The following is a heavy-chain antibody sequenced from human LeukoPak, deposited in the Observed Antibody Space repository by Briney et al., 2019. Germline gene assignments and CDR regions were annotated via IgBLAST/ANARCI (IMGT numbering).Heavy chain of an antibody. CDR1: GFTFSNSA. J-gene: IGHJ4*01. CDR2: LSGSGITT. CDR3: AKGIYSSGWSYFDY. Sequence: PGGSLRRSCAASGFTFSNSAMSWVRQAPGKGLEWGSTLSGSGITTYYADSVKGRFTISRDNSKNTLYLQMTSLRAEDTAVYYCAKGIYSSGWSYFDYWGHGTLVTVSS. D-gene: IGHD6-19*01. V-gene: IGHV3-23*01.